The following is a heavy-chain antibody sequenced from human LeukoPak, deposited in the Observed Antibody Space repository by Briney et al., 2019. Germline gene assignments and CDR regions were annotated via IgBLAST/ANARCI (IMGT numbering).Heavy chain of an antibody. V-gene: IGHV3-66*02. CDR2: IYSDDKI. CDR3: ARATFWSGYQRDSWYMDV. J-gene: IGHJ6*03. D-gene: IGHD3-3*01. Sequence: PGGSLRLSCAASGFTFSSNYLSWVRQAPGKGLEWVSVIYSDDKIYYADSVKGRFTISRDNSKNTLYLQLNSLRAEDTAVYYCARATFWSGYQRDSWYMDVWGKGTTVTVSS. CDR1: GFTFSSNY.